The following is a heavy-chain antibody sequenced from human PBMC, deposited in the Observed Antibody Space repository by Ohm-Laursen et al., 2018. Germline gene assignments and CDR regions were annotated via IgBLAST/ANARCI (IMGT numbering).Heavy chain of an antibody. Sequence: SVKVSCKASGGTSNSYAIIWVRQAPGQGLEWMGWITTYNDQTKYGRNFQDRVTMTLDTSTNTAYMELRSLTSDDTAVYYCLGWPASWTYWGQGTLVTVSS. CDR2: ITTYNDQT. CDR3: LGWPASWTY. J-gene: IGHJ4*02. CDR1: GGTSNSYA. D-gene: IGHD6-19*01. V-gene: IGHV1-18*04.